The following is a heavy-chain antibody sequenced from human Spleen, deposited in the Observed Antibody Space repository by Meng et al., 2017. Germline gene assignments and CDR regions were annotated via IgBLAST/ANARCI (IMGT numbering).Heavy chain of an antibody. CDR1: GGSISSIDW. J-gene: IGHJ4*02. CDR3: ASWIYSCGWQ. Sequence: VQLHESGPGLVKPSGTLSLTCVVSGGSISSIDWWSWVRQPPGKGLKWIGEIYHGGDTNYNPSLKSRVTIAIDRSKNQFSLKLSSVTAADTAVYYCASWIYSCGWQWGQGTLVTVSS. D-gene: IGHD6-19*01. CDR2: IYHGGDT. V-gene: IGHV4/OR15-8*02.